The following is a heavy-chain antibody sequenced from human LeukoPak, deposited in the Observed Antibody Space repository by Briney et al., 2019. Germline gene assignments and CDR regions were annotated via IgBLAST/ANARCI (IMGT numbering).Heavy chain of an antibody. D-gene: IGHD6-6*01. J-gene: IGHJ4*02. CDR1: GFTFSSYA. Sequence: SGGSLRLSCAASGFTFSSYAMSWVRQAPGKGLEWVSAISGSGGSTYYADSVKGRFTISRDNSKNTLYLQMNSLRAEDTAVYYCAKDPEYSSSYDYWGQGTLVTVSS. CDR2: ISGSGGST. V-gene: IGHV3-23*01. CDR3: AKDPEYSSSYDY.